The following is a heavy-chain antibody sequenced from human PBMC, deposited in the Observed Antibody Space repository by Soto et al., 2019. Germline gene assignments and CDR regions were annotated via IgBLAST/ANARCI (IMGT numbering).Heavy chain of an antibody. CDR3: AKDINVMTTVTKNVRSVPGY. V-gene: IGHV3-30*18. CDR2: ISYDGSNK. J-gene: IGHJ4*02. D-gene: IGHD4-4*01. CDR1: GFTFSSYG. Sequence: QVQLVESGGGVVQPGRSLRLSCAASGFTFSSYGMHWVRQAPGKGLEWVAVISYDGSNKYYADSVKGRFTISRDNSKNTLYLQMNSLRAEDTAVYYCAKDINVMTTVTKNVRSVPGYWGQGTLVTVSS.